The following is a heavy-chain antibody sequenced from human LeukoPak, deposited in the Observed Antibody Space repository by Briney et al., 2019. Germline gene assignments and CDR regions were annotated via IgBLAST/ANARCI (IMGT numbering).Heavy chain of an antibody. CDR2: INPNSGGT. D-gene: IGHD5-12*01. V-gene: IGHV1-2*02. Sequence: ASVKVSCKASGYTFTGYYMHWVRQAPGQGLEWMGWINPNSGGTNYAQKFQGRVTMTRDTSISTAYMELSRLRSDDTAVYYCARDIGGYSGYDPVFDYWGQGTLVTVSS. J-gene: IGHJ4*02. CDR1: GYTFTGYY. CDR3: ARDIGGYSGYDPVFDY.